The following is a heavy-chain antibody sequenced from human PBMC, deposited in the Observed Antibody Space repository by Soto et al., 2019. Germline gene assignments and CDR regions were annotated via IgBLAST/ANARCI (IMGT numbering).Heavy chain of an antibody. CDR2: VSSDATNE. CDR1: GFTLSSYG. V-gene: IGHV3-30*18. D-gene: IGHD2-2*01. Sequence: QVQLVESGGGVVQPGRSLRLSCAASGFTLSSYGIHWVRQAPGKGLEWVALVSSDATNEYYADSVKGRFTISRDNSKSTLYLQMNSLTPEDTAVYFCAKDWDHVVPTRYYFYGMDVWGRGTTVTVSS. J-gene: IGHJ6*02. CDR3: AKDWDHVVPTRYYFYGMDV.